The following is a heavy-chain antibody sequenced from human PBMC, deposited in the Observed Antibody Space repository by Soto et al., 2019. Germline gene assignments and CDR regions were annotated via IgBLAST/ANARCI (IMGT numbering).Heavy chain of an antibody. J-gene: IGHJ6*02. CDR1: GYTFTSYY. CDR3: ARALGSQCDYYDGMEV. Sequence: ASVKVSCKASGYTFTSYYMHWVRQAPGQGLEWMGIINPSGGSTSYAQKFQGRVTMTRDTSTSTVYMELSSLRSEDTAVYYCARALGSQCDYYDGMEVWGQGTTV. V-gene: IGHV1-46*01. CDR2: INPSGGST. D-gene: IGHD3-10*01.